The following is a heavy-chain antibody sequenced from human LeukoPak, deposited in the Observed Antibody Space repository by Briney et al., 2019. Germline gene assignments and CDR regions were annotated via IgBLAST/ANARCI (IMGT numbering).Heavy chain of an antibody. Sequence: PGGSLRLSCAASGFTVSDNYMSWVRQAPGKGLDWVSIIYSDGRTYYADSVKGRFTISRDNSKNSLYLQMNSLRTEDTALYYCAKDGELGAFDIWGQGTMVTVSS. V-gene: IGHV3-53*05. CDR2: IYSDGRT. D-gene: IGHD1-26*01. CDR1: GFTVSDNY. J-gene: IGHJ3*02. CDR3: AKDGELGAFDI.